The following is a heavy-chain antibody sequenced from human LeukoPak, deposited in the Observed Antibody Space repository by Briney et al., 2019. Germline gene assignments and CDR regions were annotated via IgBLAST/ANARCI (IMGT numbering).Heavy chain of an antibody. Sequence: SETLSLTCTVSGGSISSYYWSWIRQPPGKGLEWIGEINHSGSTNYNPSLKSRVTISVDTSKNQFSLKLSSVTAADTAVYYCARGGTVVKRKYFDYWGQGTLVTVSS. CDR1: GGSISSYY. V-gene: IGHV4-34*01. CDR3: ARGGTVVKRKYFDY. CDR2: INHSGST. J-gene: IGHJ4*02. D-gene: IGHD4-23*01.